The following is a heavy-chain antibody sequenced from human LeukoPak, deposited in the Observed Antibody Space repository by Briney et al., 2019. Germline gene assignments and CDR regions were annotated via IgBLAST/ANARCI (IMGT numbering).Heavy chain of an antibody. CDR2: AYISGST. V-gene: IGHV4-61*02. D-gene: IGHD2-2*01. CDR1: GGSIDNKNYY. Sequence: SQTLSLTCTASGGSIDNKNYYWNWIRQPAGKGLEWIGRAYISGSTYYNPSFNNRVTISLDTSKNQFSLELDSATAADTAVYYCARGTTTLGTWNRLGLEWRSSFDVWGQGTIVTVSS. CDR3: ARGTTTLGTWNRLGLEWRSSFDV. J-gene: IGHJ3*01.